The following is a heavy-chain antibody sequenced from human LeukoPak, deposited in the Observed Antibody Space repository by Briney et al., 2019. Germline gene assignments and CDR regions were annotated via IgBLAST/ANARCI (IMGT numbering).Heavy chain of an antibody. V-gene: IGHV1-18*01. D-gene: IGHD3-16*02. Sequence: ASVTVSCKASGYTFTSYGISWVRQAPGQGLEWMGWISAYNGNTNYAQKLQGRVTMTTDTSTSTAYMELRSLRSDDTAVYYCARGGGLDYDYVWGSYRQVGAFDIWGQGTMVTVSS. CDR2: ISAYNGNT. CDR1: GYTFTSYG. J-gene: IGHJ3*02. CDR3: ARGGGLDYDYVWGSYRQVGAFDI.